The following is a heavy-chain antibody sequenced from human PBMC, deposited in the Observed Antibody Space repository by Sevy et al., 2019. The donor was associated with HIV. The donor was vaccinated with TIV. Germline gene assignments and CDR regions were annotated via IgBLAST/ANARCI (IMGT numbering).Heavy chain of an antibody. CDR1: GYTLTELS. Sequence: ASVKVSCKVSGYTLTELSMHWVRQAPGKGLEWMGGFDPEDGETIYAQKFQGRVTMNDDTSTDTAYMELSSPRSEDTAVYYCATHIYDKGPFDYWGQGTLVTVSS. CDR2: FDPEDGET. V-gene: IGHV1-24*01. J-gene: IGHJ4*02. D-gene: IGHD3-16*01. CDR3: ATHIYDKGPFDY.